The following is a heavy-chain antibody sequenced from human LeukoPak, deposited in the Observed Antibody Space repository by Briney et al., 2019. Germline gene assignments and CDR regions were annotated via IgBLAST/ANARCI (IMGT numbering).Heavy chain of an antibody. CDR3: ARHHSSSDYFDY. D-gene: IGHD6-6*01. J-gene: IGHJ4*02. CDR2: MYKNLNS. V-gene: IGHV4-4*07. CDR1: GDSISHYY. Sequence: PSETLSLTCDVSGDSISHYYWSWIRRPAGRGLEWIGRMYKNLNSNHNPSLKSRVTMSVDTSKNQFSLKLSSVTAADTAVYYCARHHSSSDYFDYWGQGTLVTVSS.